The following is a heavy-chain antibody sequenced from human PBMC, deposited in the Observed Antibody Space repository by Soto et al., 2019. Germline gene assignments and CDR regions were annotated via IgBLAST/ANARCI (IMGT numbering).Heavy chain of an antibody. V-gene: IGHV4-39*01. CDR2: IYYSGIT. CDR3: ARHGSN. CDR1: GVTLSNSSYY. Sequence: SVTLSLTCTFYGVTLSNSSYYWGWIRRPPGKGLEWIGTIYYSGITYYNPSLKSRVTISVDTSKNQFSLKLTSVTAADTAVYYCARHGSNWGQGTLVTGSS. J-gene: IGHJ4*02.